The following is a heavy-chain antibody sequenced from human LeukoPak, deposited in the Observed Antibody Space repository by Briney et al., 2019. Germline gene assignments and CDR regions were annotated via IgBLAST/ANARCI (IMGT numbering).Heavy chain of an antibody. Sequence: SETLSLTCTVSGGPISSYYWSWIRQPAGKGLEWIGRIYSSGSTNYNPSLKSRVTMSVDTSKNQFSLNLRSVTAADTAVYYCARVDTDVWYGDYWGQGTLVTVSS. CDR2: IYSSGST. CDR1: GGPISSYY. J-gene: IGHJ4*02. V-gene: IGHV4-4*07. CDR3: ARVDTDVWYGDY. D-gene: IGHD5-18*01.